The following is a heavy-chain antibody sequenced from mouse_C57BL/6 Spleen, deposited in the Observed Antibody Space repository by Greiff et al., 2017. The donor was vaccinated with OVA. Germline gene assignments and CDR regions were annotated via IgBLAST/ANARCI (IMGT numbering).Heavy chain of an antibody. J-gene: IGHJ2*01. CDR2: IRSKSNNYAT. Sequence: EVHLVESGGGLVQPKGSLKLSCAASGFSFNTYAMNWVRQAPGKGLEWVARIRSKSNNYATYYADSVKDRFTISRDDSESMLYLQMNNLKTEDTAMYYCVRQLRLLFDYWGQGTTLTVSS. V-gene: IGHV10-1*01. CDR3: VRQLRLLFDY. CDR1: GFSFNTYA. D-gene: IGHD3-2*02.